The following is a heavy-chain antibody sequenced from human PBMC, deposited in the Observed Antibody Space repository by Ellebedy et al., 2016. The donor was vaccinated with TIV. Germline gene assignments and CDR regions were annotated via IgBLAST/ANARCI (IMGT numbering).Heavy chain of an antibody. Sequence: PGGSLRLSCAASGFTFSSYAMSWVRQAPGKGLEWVSAISGSGGSTYYADSVKGRFTISRDNSKNTLYLQMNSLRAEDTAVYYCAKCGTAMVFGGLGGFDYWGQGTLVTVSS. CDR2: ISGSGGST. J-gene: IGHJ4*02. D-gene: IGHD5-18*01. CDR3: AKCGTAMVFGGLGGFDY. V-gene: IGHV3-23*01. CDR1: GFTFSSYA.